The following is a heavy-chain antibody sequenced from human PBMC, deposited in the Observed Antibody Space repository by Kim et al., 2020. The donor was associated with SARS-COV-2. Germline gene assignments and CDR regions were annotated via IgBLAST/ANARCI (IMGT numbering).Heavy chain of an antibody. CDR2: ISDSGRSR. CDR1: GFSFSDHA. J-gene: IGHJ4*02. D-gene: IGHD2-8*02. V-gene: IGHV3-11*01. CDR3: AKNSGGGVACFDS. Sequence: GGSLRLSCAASGFSFSDHAMAWIRQAPGSGLEWVSYISDSGRSRYSADSLEGRFTVSRDNTKNSLTLHLSGLRAENTAIYFCAKNSGGGVACFDSLDPGT.